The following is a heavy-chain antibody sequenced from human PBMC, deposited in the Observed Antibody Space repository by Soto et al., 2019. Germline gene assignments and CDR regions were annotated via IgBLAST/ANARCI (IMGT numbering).Heavy chain of an antibody. CDR2: IYPGDSDT. CDR1: GYSFINHW. D-gene: IGHD2-21*02. J-gene: IGHJ3*01. V-gene: IGHV5-51*01. Sequence: GESLKISCKGSGYSFINHWIGWVRQMPGKGLEWMGVIYPGDSDTRYSPSFQGQVTISADKSISTAYLQWSSLKASDTAIYYCARECNADCSPVRDAFDVWGQGTMVTVSS. CDR3: ARECNADCSPVRDAFDV.